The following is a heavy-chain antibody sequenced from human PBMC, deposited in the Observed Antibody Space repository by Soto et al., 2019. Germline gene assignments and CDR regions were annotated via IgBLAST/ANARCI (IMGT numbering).Heavy chain of an antibody. CDR1: GYTFTNYG. Sequence: QVPLVESGAEVKKPGASVKVSCKASGYTFTNYGISWVRQAPGQGLEWMGWISGYNGNTKYAQKFQGRVTMTTDTPPNTAYMDLRSLRSDGTAVYYCARDRVYYYDSSGNYYYHYGMDVWGQGTTVTGS. D-gene: IGHD3-22*01. J-gene: IGHJ6*02. CDR2: ISGYNGNT. CDR3: ARDRVYYYDSSGNYYYHYGMDV. V-gene: IGHV1-18*04.